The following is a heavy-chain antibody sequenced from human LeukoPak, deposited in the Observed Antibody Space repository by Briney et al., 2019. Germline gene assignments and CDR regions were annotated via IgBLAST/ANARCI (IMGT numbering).Heavy chain of an antibody. CDR3: AKGESYFDY. CDR1: GFTFSSYG. V-gene: IGHV3-30*18. CDR2: ISYDGSNE. Sequence: GGSLRLSCAASGFTFSSYGMHWVRQAPGKGLEWVAVISYDGSNEYYADSVKGRFTISRDNSKNTLYLQMNSLRAEDTAVYYCAKGESYFDYWGQGTLVTVSS. J-gene: IGHJ4*02.